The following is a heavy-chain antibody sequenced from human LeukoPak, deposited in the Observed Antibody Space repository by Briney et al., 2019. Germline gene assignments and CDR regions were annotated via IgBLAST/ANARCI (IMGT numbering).Heavy chain of an antibody. V-gene: IGHV3-74*01. Sequence: PGGSLRLSCAASGFTFSNYWMHSVRQVPGKGLVWVSRINPGGSSTTYADAVRGRFTISRDNAKNTLYLQMDSLRAEDTGVYYCARSNQADDYWGQGTLVTVSS. CDR3: ARSNQADDY. D-gene: IGHD1-14*01. CDR1: GFTFSNYW. CDR2: INPGGSST. J-gene: IGHJ4*02.